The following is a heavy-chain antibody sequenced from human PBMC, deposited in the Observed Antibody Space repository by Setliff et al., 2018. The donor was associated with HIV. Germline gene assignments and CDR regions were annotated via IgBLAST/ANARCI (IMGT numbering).Heavy chain of an antibody. Sequence: ASVKVSCKASGGTFSSYAISWVRQAPGQGLEWMGGIIPIFGTANYAQKFQGRVTITADESTSTAYMELSSLRSEDTAVYYCARASNFDWVQYYFDYWGQGRLVTVSS. V-gene: IGHV1-69*13. CDR3: ARASNFDWVQYYFDY. J-gene: IGHJ4*02. D-gene: IGHD3-9*01. CDR1: GGTFSSYA. CDR2: IIPIFGTA.